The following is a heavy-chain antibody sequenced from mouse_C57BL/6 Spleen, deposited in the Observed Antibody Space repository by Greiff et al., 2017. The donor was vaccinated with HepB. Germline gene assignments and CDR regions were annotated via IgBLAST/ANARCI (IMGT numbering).Heavy chain of an antibody. V-gene: IGHV1-69*01. D-gene: IGHD1-1*01. CDR1: GYTFTSYW. Sequence: QVQLQQPGAELVMPGASVKLSCKASGYTFTSYWMHWVKQRPGQGLEWIGEIDPSDSYTNYNQKFKGKSTLTVDKSSSTAYMQLSSLTSEDSAVYYCARHYYGSSTAWFAYWGQGTLVTVSA. CDR2: IDPSDSYT. J-gene: IGHJ3*01. CDR3: ARHYYGSSTAWFAY.